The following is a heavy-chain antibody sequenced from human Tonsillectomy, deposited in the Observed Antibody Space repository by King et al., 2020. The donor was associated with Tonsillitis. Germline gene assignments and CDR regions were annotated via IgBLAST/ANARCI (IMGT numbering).Heavy chain of an antibody. D-gene: IGHD2-8*02. Sequence: VQLVESGGGLVQPGGSLRLSCAASGFSFSNFWMSWVRQAPGKGLEWVATIKSDASEKYYLDSVKGRFSISRDNAKNSLFLQMNSLRAEDTAVYYCAVGTDAAGLDYWGRGTVVTVS. CDR2: IKSDASEK. CDR3: AVGTDAAGLDY. CDR1: GFSFSNFW. J-gene: IGHJ4*02. V-gene: IGHV3-7*01.